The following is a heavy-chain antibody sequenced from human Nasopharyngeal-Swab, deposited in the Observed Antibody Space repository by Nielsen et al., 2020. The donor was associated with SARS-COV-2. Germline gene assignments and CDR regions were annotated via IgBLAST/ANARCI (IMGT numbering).Heavy chain of an antibody. Sequence: GGPLRLSCAASGFTISSYAMSWARQAPGKGQERVPAVSGSGGSTYYADSVKGRFTISRDNSKNTLYLQMNSLRAEDTAVYYCAKDEPYYDSSGYNYYYYYYMDVWGKGTTVTVSS. CDR3: AKDEPYYDSSGYNYYYYYYMDV. D-gene: IGHD3-22*01. CDR1: GFTISSYA. CDR2: VSGSGGST. V-gene: IGHV3-23*01. J-gene: IGHJ6*03.